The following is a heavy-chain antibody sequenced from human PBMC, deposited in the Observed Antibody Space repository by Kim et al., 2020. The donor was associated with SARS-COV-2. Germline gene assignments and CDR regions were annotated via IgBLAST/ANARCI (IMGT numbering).Heavy chain of an antibody. Sequence: GESLKISCKGSGYTFINYWIGWVRQMPGKDLEWMGIIYPGDSDTRYNPYFRGQVTISADKSISTAYLHWDSLKASDTAMYYCVRGLQTDYLSWFDPWGQGTLVTVSS. D-gene: IGHD1-26*01. CDR1: GYTFINYW. V-gene: IGHV5-51*01. J-gene: IGHJ5*01. CDR2: IYPGDSDT. CDR3: VRGLQTDYLSWFDP.